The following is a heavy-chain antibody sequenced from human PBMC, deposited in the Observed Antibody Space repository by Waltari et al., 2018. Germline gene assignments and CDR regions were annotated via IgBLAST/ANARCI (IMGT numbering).Heavy chain of an antibody. Sequence: EVQLVESGGGLVKPGGSLKLSCVVSGFTFSNYSVNWVRQAPGKGLEWVSSIISSSSYTYYADSVKGRFTISRDNAKDSLYLQMNSLRAEDTAVYYCARGPSCGGDCYSIPYFDFWGQGTLVTVSS. CDR2: IISSSSYT. D-gene: IGHD2-21*02. V-gene: IGHV3-21*01. J-gene: IGHJ4*02. CDR1: GFTFSNYS. CDR3: ARGPSCGGDCYSIPYFDF.